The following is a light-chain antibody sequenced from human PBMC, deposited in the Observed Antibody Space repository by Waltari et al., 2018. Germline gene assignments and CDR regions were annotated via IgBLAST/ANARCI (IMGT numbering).Light chain of an antibody. Sequence: SVLYSSNNKNYLAWYQQKPGQPPKLLIYWASTRESGVPDRFSGSGSGTDFTLTISSLQAEDVAVYYCQQYYSTLQTFGQGTKVEIK. CDR2: WAS. V-gene: IGKV4-1*01. CDR3: QQYYSTLQT. CDR1: SVLYSSNNKNY. J-gene: IGKJ1*01.